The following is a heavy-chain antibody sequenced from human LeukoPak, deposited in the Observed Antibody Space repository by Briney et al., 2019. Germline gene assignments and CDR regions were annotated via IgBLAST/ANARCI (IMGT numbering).Heavy chain of an antibody. CDR1: GYRFTNYW. D-gene: IGHD3-3*01. J-gene: IGHJ4*02. V-gene: IGHV5-51*01. Sequence: GESLKISCKGSGYRFTNYWIGWVRQMPGKGLEWMGIIYPGDSDTRYSPSFQGQVTISADKSTSTAYLQWSSLKASDTAMYYCARLRFTSPLDYWGQGTLVTVSS. CDR3: ARLRFTSPLDY. CDR2: IYPGDSDT.